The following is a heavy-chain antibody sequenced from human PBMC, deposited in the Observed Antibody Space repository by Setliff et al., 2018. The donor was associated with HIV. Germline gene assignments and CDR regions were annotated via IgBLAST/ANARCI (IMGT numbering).Heavy chain of an antibody. V-gene: IGHV4-31*03. J-gene: IGHJ3*02. CDR2: IYYSETT. CDR3: ARDQGYSYGSGPFHS. CDR1: GGSISSGGYY. D-gene: IGHD5-18*01. Sequence: KPSETLSLTCTVSGGSISSGGYYWSWIRQHPGKGLEWIGYIYYSETTYYNPSLKSRVTISVDKSKNHFSLKLTSVTAADTAVYYCARDQGYSYGSGPFHSWGQGTMVTVS.